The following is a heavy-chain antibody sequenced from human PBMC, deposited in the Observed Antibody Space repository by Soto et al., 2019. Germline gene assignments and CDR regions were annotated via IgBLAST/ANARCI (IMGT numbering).Heavy chain of an antibody. Sequence: PGGSLRLSCAASGFTFSSYAMSWVRQAPGTGLEWVSTISSSAPRTYYADSVKGRFTISRDNSRNTLFLQMNSLRADDTAVYYCAKRPCSGGSCYFDFWGQGTLVTVSS. V-gene: IGHV3-23*01. CDR1: GFTFSSYA. J-gene: IGHJ4*02. CDR2: ISSSAPRT. CDR3: AKRPCSGGSCYFDF. D-gene: IGHD2-15*01.